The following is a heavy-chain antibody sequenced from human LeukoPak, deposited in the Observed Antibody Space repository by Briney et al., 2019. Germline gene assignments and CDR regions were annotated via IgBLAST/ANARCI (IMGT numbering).Heavy chain of an antibody. V-gene: IGHV3-15*01. J-gene: IGHJ5*02. Sequence: GGSLRLSCAASGFTFSNAWMSWVRQAPGKGLEWVGRNKSKTDGGTTDYAAPVKGRFTISRDDSKNTLYLQMNSLKTEDTAVYYCTTPYDILTGYYHDDWFDPWGQGTLVTVSS. CDR3: TTPYDILTGYYHDDWFDP. CDR1: GFTFSNAW. CDR2: NKSKTDGGTT. D-gene: IGHD3-9*01.